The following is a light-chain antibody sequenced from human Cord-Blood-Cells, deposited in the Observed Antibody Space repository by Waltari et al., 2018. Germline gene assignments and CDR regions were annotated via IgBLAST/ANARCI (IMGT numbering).Light chain of an antibody. J-gene: IGKJ2*01. CDR1: QDISNY. CDR3: QQYDNLPYT. V-gene: IGKV1-33*01. CDR2: DAS. Sequence: DIQMTQSPSSLSASVGDRVTITCQASQDISNYLNWYQQKPGKAPKLLIYDASNLETGAPSRYSGSGSGTDFTCTINSLQPEDIATYYCQQYDNLPYTFGQGTKLEIK.